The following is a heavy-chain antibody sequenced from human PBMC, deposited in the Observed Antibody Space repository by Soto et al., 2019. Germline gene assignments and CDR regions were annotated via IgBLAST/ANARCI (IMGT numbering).Heavy chain of an antibody. J-gene: IGHJ4*02. CDR1: GFTFTNYR. Sequence: GGSLRLSCAASGFTFTNYRIHWVRQAPEKGLVWVARINSDGTRINYADSVKGRFTISRDNAKNTVFLQMNSLRDEDSAVYFCARAGDWNYVQDFWGQGTLVTVSS. CDR3: ARAGDWNYVQDF. CDR2: INSDGTRI. V-gene: IGHV3-74*01. D-gene: IGHD1-7*01.